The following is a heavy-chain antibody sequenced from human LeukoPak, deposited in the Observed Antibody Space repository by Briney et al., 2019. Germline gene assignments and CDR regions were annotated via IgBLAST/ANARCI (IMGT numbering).Heavy chain of an antibody. V-gene: IGHV4-59*12. CDR1: GGSISGYY. J-gene: IGHJ4*02. CDR3: ARWSSCPDY. CDR2: FYYSGST. Sequence: PSETLSLTCTVSGGSISGYYWSWIRQSPGKGLEWIGYFYYSGSTNYNPSLKSRVTISVDTSKNQFSLKLSSVTAADTAVYYCARWSSCPDYWGQGTLVTVSS. D-gene: IGHD4-23*01.